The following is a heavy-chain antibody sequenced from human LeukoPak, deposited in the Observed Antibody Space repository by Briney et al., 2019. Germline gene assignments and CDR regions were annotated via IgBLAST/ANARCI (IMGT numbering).Heavy chain of an antibody. V-gene: IGHV3-23*01. D-gene: IGHD2-2*01. CDR2: ISDSGGST. Sequence: GGSLRLSCVASGFTFTSSAMSWVRQAPGKGLEWVSCISDSGGSTYYADSVKGRFTISRDNSKNTLFLQMNSLRAEDTAVYYCAKCAQEIVVVPAAQFDYWGQGTLVSVSS. CDR3: AKCAQEIVVVPAAQFDY. CDR1: GFTFTSSA. J-gene: IGHJ4*02.